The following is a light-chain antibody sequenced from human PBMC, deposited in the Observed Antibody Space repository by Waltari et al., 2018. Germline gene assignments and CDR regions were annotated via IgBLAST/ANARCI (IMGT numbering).Light chain of an antibody. J-gene: IGKJ4*01. CDR2: SAS. CDR1: QSVSNF. V-gene: IGKV1-39*01. CDR3: QQTFMYPS. Sequence: IQMTQSPSSLSASIGDRVTITCRASQSVSNFLNWYQQKPGGAPHLRISSASILQYGVPSRFSGSGSGTEFTLTVSSLHPEDVATYFCQQTFMYPSFGGGTRIEI.